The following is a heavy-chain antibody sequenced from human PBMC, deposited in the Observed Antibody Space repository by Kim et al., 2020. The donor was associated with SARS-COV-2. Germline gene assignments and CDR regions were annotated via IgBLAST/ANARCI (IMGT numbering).Heavy chain of an antibody. J-gene: IGHJ4*02. CDR1: GFTFDDYA. D-gene: IGHD3-16*02. V-gene: IGHV3-43D*03. CDR3: AKDGASTFGGVITGIFFDY. Sequence: GGSLRLSCAASGFTFDDYAMHWVRQAPGKGLEWVSLISWDGGSTYYADSVKGRFTISRDNSKNSLYLQMNSLRAEDTALYYCAKDGASTFGGVITGIFFDYWGQGTLVTVSS. CDR2: ISWDGGST.